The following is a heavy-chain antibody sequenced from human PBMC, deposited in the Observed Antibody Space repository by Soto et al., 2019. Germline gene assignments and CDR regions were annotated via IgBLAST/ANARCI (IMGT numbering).Heavy chain of an antibody. CDR1: GFTFSSYA. J-gene: IGHJ6*02. V-gene: IGHV3-23*01. CDR2: ISGSGGST. CDR3: AKSPPKYCSGGSCYINYDYYGMDV. D-gene: IGHD2-15*01. Sequence: EVQLLESGGGLVQPGGSLRLSCAASGFTFSSYAMGWVRQAPGKGLEWVSAISGSGGSTYYAYSVKGRFTISRDNSKNTLYLQMNSRRADDTAVYYCAKSPPKYCSGGSCYINYDYYGMDVWGQGTTVTVSS.